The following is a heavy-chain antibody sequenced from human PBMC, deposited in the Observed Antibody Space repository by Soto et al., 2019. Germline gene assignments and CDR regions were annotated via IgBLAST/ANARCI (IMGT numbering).Heavy chain of an antibody. CDR3: ATGWFGELLSSYFDY. V-gene: IGHV5-51*01. CDR2: IYPGDSDT. J-gene: IGHJ4*02. Sequence: GESLKISCKGSGYSFTSYWIGWVRQMPGKGLEWMGIIYPGDSDTRYSPSFQGQVTISADKSISTAYLQWSSLKASDTAMYYCATGWFGELLSSYFDYWGQGTLVTVSS. D-gene: IGHD3-10*01. CDR1: GYSFTSYW.